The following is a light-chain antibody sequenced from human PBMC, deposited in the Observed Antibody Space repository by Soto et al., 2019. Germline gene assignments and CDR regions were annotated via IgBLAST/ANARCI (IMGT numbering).Light chain of an antibody. Sequence: IQLTQSPSSPSASVGDRVTITCRASQGINSFLAWYQQKPGKAPKLLIYGASTLQSGVPSRFSGSGSGTDFTLTISSVEPEDFATYYCQQLTNYRFTFGQGTKLQIK. CDR2: GAS. V-gene: IGKV1-9*01. CDR3: QQLTNYRFT. J-gene: IGKJ2*01. CDR1: QGINSF.